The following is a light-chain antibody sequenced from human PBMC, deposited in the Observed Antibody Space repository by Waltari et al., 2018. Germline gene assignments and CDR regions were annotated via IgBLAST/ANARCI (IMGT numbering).Light chain of an antibody. J-gene: IGLJ2*01. CDR2: DVN. CDR3: CSFTSGSSLR. CDR1: SSHVGAFDY. V-gene: IGLV2-14*03. Sequence: QSALTQPASVSGSLGQSIAISCTGRSSHVGAFDYVSWYQQHPGKVPKLIIYDVNKRPSAVSHRFSGSKSGSTASLTISGLQPEDEADYYCCSFTSGSSLRFGGGTKLTVL.